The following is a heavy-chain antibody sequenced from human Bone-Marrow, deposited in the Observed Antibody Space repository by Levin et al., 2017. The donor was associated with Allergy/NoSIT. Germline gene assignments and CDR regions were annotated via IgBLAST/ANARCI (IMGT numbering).Heavy chain of an antibody. J-gene: IGHJ6*03. Sequence: GESLKISCQASGYTFTNYAIGWVRQAPGQGLEWMGWVSAYNGNTIYAQTFQGRVTMTADTSTTTAYMELRSLRSDDTAVYYCARGRDYYYYMDVWGKGTTVTVSS. CDR2: VSAYNGNT. CDR3: ARGRDYYYYMDV. V-gene: IGHV1-18*01. CDR1: GYTFTNYA.